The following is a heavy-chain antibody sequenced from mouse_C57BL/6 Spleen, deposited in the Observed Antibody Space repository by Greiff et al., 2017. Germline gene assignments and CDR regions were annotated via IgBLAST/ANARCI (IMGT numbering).Heavy chain of an antibody. J-gene: IGHJ2*01. Sequence: EVQRVESGGGLVKPGGSLKLSCAASGFTFSDYGMHWVRQAPEKGLEWVAYISSGSSTIYYADTVKGRFTISRDNAKNTLFLQMTSLRSEDTAMYYCARDGYYVRFDYWGQGTTLTVSS. CDR2: ISSGSSTI. D-gene: IGHD2-3*01. V-gene: IGHV5-17*01. CDR1: GFTFSDYG. CDR3: ARDGYYVRFDY.